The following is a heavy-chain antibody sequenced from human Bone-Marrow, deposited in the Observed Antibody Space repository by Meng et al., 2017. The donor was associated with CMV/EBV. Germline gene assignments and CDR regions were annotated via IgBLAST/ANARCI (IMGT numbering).Heavy chain of an antibody. Sequence: SEPLSLTCEVSGGSISSSNWWSWVRQPPGKGLEWIGEIFHSGSTNYNPSLKNRVTIFVDKSKRHFSLNLTSVSAADTAVYYCTRVMPYYYGMDVWGQGTTVTVSS. CDR2: IFHSGST. CDR1: GGSISSSNW. D-gene: IGHD3-10*01. J-gene: IGHJ6*02. V-gene: IGHV4-4*02. CDR3: TRVMPYYYGMDV.